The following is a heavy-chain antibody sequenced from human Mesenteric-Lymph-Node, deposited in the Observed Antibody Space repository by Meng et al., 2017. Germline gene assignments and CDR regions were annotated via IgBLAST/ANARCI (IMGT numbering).Heavy chain of an antibody. CDR2: TYYRSKWFN. Sequence: QVQLQQSGSGLVKPSQTHSLTCAISGDSVSSKRAAWSWIRQSPSRGLDWLGRTYYRSKWFNDYAVSVKSRISINPDTSKNQFSLRLNSVTPEDTAVYYCASTENHFWGQGTLVTVSS. V-gene: IGHV6-1*01. CDR3: ASTENHF. CDR1: GDSVSSKRAA. J-gene: IGHJ4*02. D-gene: IGHD1-26*01.